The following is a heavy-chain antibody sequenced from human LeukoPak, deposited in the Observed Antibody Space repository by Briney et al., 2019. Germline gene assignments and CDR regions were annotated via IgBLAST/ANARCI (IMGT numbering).Heavy chain of an antibody. CDR2: IKQDGSEK. CDR3: ARYYFRAFDI. V-gene: IGHV3-7*01. CDR1: GFTFSSYW. Sequence: GGSLRLSCAASGFTFSSYWMSWVRQAPGKGLEWVANIKQDGSEKYYADSVKGRFTISRDNAKDSLNLQMNSLRAEDTAVYYCARYYFRAFDIWGQGTMVTVSS. D-gene: IGHD3-10*01. J-gene: IGHJ3*02.